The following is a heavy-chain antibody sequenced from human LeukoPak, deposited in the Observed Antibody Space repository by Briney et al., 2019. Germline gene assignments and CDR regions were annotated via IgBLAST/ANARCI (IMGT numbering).Heavy chain of an antibody. D-gene: IGHD6-13*01. V-gene: IGHV3-21*01. J-gene: IGHJ4*02. CDR1: GFTFSSYS. CDR3: ARGGGSSWYNFDY. CDR2: ITSSSSNT. Sequence: GGSLRLSCAASGFTFSSYSMNWVRQAPGKGLEWVSSITSSSSNTYYADSVKGRFTISRDNAKNSLYLQMNSLRAENTAVYYCARGGGSSWYNFDYWGQGTLVTVSS.